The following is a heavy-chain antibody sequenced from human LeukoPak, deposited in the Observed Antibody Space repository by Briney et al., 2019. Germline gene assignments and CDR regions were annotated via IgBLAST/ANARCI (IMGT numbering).Heavy chain of an antibody. V-gene: IGHV1-46*01. CDR1: GYTFTSYY. CDR2: INPSGGST. Sequence: ASVKVSCKASGYTFTSYYMHWVRQAPGPGLEWMGIINPSGGSTSYAQKFQGGVTMTRDTSTSTVYMELSSLRSEDTAVYYCARAGIVGATTKWRYYYYYGMDVWGQGTTVTVSS. J-gene: IGHJ6*02. CDR3: ARAGIVGATTKWRYYYYYGMDV. D-gene: IGHD1-26*01.